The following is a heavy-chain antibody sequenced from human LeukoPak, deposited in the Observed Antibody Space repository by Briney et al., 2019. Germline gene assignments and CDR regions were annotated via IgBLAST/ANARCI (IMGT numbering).Heavy chain of an antibody. CDR2: IYDTGTT. V-gene: IGHV4-59*08. CDR1: GGSISGFV. J-gene: IGHJ4*02. CDR3: ARLAKGEQWLAYYFDY. D-gene: IGHD6-19*01. Sequence: PSETLSLTCTVSGGSISGFVWSWIRQPPGEGLDYIGFIYDTGTTNYNPLLKSRVTLSVDTSKNQFTLRLNSVTAADTAVYYCARLAKGEQWLAYYFDYWGQGALVTVSS.